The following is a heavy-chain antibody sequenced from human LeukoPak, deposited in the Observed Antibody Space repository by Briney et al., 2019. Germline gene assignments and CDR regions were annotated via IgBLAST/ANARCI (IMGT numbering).Heavy chain of an antibody. D-gene: IGHD2-15*01. CDR3: ASASSRYCSGGSCTGEFDY. V-gene: IGHV3-30*02. J-gene: IGHJ4*02. CDR1: GFTFSSYG. CDR2: IRYDGSNK. Sequence: GGSLRLSCAASGFTFSSYGMHWVRQAPGKGLEWVAFIRYDGSNKYYADSVRGRFTISRDNAKNSLYLQMNSLRAEDSAVYYCASASSRYCSGGSCTGEFDYWGQGTLVTASS.